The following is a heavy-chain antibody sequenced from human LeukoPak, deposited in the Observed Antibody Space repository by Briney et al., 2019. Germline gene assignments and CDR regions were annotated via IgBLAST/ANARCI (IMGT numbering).Heavy chain of an antibody. CDR2: IYHSGST. J-gene: IGHJ6*03. Sequence: NPSETLSLTCTVSGYSISSGYYWGWIRQPPGKGLEWIGSIYHSGSTYYNPSLKSRVTISVDTSKNQFSLKLSSVTAADTAVYFCARDSRYSSSYHYYYMDVWGKGTTVTVSS. V-gene: IGHV4-38-2*02. CDR1: GYSISSGYY. D-gene: IGHD6-6*01. CDR3: ARDSRYSSSYHYYYMDV.